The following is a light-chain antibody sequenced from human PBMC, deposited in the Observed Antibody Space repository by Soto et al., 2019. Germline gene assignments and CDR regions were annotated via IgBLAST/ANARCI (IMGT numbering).Light chain of an antibody. CDR2: KNN. V-gene: IGLV1-47*01. CDR3: AAWDDNFSTYV. CDR1: GSTCGRNH. J-gene: IGLJ1*01. Sequence: QSVLTQPPSASGTPGLRVTIPCSGYGSTCGRNHVYWSQQFPGMAPKLLNSKNNQRPSGVPDRFSGSKSGTSASLAISGLRSEDEADYYCAAWDDNFSTYVFGSGPKATV.